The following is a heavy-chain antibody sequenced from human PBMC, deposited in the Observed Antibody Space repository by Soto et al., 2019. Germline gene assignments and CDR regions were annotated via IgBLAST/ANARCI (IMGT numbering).Heavy chain of an antibody. CDR1: RFNFSLYA. J-gene: IGHJ4*02. D-gene: IGHD2-2*01. Sequence: PEVTLRLSCSSSRFNFSLYAMNWVRQTPGKGLEWVAVISFDGNNIYYADSVRGRFTSSRDSSSSMLYLQMNNLKPEYSAIYYCAREGCSSIWWVTQFNNWGQGTLVTVAS. CDR2: ISFDGNNI. CDR3: AREGCSSIWWVTQFNN. V-gene: IGHV3-30-3*01.